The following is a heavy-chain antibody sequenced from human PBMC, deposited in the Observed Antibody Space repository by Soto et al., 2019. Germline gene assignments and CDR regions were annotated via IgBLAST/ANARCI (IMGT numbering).Heavy chain of an antibody. CDR1: GGSISSGGYY. CDR3: ARVFVKGPRVGLYCTNGVCHDRPFFFDY. CDR2: IYYSGST. Sequence: SETLSLTCTVSGGSISSGGYYWSWIRQHPGKGLEWIGYIYYSGSTYYNPSLKSRVTISVDTSKNQFSLKLSSVTAADTAVYYCARVFVKGPRVGLYCTNGVCHDRPFFFDYWGQGTLVTVSS. J-gene: IGHJ4*02. V-gene: IGHV4-31*03. D-gene: IGHD2-8*01.